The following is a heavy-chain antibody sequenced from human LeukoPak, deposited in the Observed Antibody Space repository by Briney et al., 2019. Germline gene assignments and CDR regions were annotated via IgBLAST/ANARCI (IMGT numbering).Heavy chain of an antibody. CDR2: IYYSGST. J-gene: IGHJ3*02. CDR1: GGSISSGGYY. Sequence: PSETLSLTCTVSGGSISSGGYYWRWIRQHPGKGLEWIGYIYYSGSTYYNPSLKSRVTISVDTSKNQFSLKLSSVTAADTAVYYCARGPYYYDSRSRAFDIWGQGTMVTVSS. CDR3: ARGPYYYDSRSRAFDI. D-gene: IGHD3-22*01. V-gene: IGHV4-31*03.